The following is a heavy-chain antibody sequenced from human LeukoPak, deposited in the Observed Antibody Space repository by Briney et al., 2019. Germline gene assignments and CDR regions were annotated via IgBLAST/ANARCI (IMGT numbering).Heavy chain of an antibody. V-gene: IGHV3-23*01. CDR3: AKEAGDRLPFDY. Sequence: GGSLRLSCAASPFTLNNFGMAWVRQAQGKGLEWVSAVTASGDVAWYAASVKGRFTISRDNSKTTLYLQMTSRRADDTPLYFCAKEAGDRLPFDYWGQGALVTVSS. CDR1: PFTLNNFG. D-gene: IGHD4-11*01. CDR2: VTASGDVA. J-gene: IGHJ4*02.